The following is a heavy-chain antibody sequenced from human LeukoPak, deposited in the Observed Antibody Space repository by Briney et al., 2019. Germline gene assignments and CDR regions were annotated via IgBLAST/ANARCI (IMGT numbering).Heavy chain of an antibody. CDR2: IYYSGST. Sequence: SEALSLTCTVSGGSISSSSYYWGWIRQPPGKGLEWIGSIYYSGSTYYNPSLKSRVTISVDTSKNQFSLKLSSVTAADTAVYYCARGYYDFWSGKELGTLDYWGQGTLVTVSS. J-gene: IGHJ4*02. D-gene: IGHD3-3*01. CDR3: ARGYYDFWSGKELGTLDY. CDR1: GGSISSSSYY. V-gene: IGHV4-39*07.